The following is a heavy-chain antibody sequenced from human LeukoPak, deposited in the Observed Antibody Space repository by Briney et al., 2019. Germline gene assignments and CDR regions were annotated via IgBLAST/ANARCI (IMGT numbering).Heavy chain of an antibody. D-gene: IGHD3-10*01. V-gene: IGHV3-11*06. CDR1: GFTFSDYY. CDR3: ARVRGQLWFADGFDI. CDR2: ISSSSSYT. J-gene: IGHJ3*02. Sequence: KPRGSLRLSCAASGFTFSDYYMSWIRQAPGRGLEWVSYISSSSSYTNYADSVKGRFTISRDNAKNSLYLQMNSLRADDTAVYYCARVRGQLWFADGFDIWGQGTMATVSS.